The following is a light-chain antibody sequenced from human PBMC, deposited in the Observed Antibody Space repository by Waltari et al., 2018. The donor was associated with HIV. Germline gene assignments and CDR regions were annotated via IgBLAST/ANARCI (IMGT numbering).Light chain of an antibody. CDR1: SSNIGSNP. CDR2: TNI. J-gene: IGLJ3*02. CDR3: AVWDDSLRSVL. Sequence: QSVLTQPPSASGTPGQRVNISCSGGSSNIGSNPVHWYRQFPGEAPKLLIYTNIQRPSGVPDRFSGSKSGTSASLASSGLQSEDEADFYCAVWDDSLRSVLFGGGTRLTVL. V-gene: IGLV1-44*01.